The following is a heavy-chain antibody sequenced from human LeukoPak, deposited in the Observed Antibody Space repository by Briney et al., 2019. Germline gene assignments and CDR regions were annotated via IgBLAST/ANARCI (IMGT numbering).Heavy chain of an antibody. CDR3: ALGAALGQLSSSFDY. Sequence: GGSLRLSCATSGFTFSSFAMHWVRQVPGKGLEWVAVVSYDGNIKYNADSVKGRFTISRDNSNKMLYLQMNSLRAEDTAAYFCALGAALGQLSSSFDYWGQGTLVVVS. V-gene: IGHV3-30-3*01. CDR1: GFTFSSFA. J-gene: IGHJ4*02. CDR2: VSYDGNIK. D-gene: IGHD3-16*02.